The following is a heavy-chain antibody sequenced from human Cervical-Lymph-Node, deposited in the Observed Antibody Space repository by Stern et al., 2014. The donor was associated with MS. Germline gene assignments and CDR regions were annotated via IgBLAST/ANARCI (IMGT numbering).Heavy chain of an antibody. D-gene: IGHD6-13*01. CDR1: GYTFTVYS. V-gene: IGHV1-2*02. CDR2: INPPSGGP. CDR3: ARDSGVTAAGTRDFDN. Sequence: VQLVESGAEVRKPGASVKVSCKASGYTFTVYSMHWVRQAPGQGLEWMGWINPPSGGPKYAQKFQGRATMSRDSSISTAYMYLTSLSSDDTAVYYCARDSGVTAAGTRDFDNWGQGTLVTVSS. J-gene: IGHJ4*02.